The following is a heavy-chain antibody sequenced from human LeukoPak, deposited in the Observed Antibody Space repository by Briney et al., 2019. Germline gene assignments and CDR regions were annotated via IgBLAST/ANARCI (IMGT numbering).Heavy chain of an antibody. Sequence: SVKVSCKASGYTFTSYYMHWVRQAPGQGLEWMGIINPSGGSTSYAQKFQGRVTMTRDTSTSTVYMELSSLRSEDTAVYYCARDRGPPYYYDSSGYYELDFDYWGQGTLVTVSS. J-gene: IGHJ4*02. CDR1: GYTFTSYY. CDR3: ARDRGPPYYYDSSGYYELDFDY. CDR2: INPSGGST. V-gene: IGHV1-46*01. D-gene: IGHD3-22*01.